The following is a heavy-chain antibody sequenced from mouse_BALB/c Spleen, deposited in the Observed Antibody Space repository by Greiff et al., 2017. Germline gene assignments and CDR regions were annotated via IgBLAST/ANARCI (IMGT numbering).Heavy chain of an antibody. CDR2: IDPANGNT. CDR1: GFNIKDTY. D-gene: IGHD4-1*01. V-gene: IGHV14-3*02. Sequence: EVQLQESGAELVKPGASVKLSCTASGFNIKDTYMHWVKQRPEQGLEWIGRIDPANGNTKYDPKFQGKATITADTSSNTAYLQLSSLTSEDTAVYYCAPNWYYAMDYWGQGTSVTVSS. CDR3: APNWYYAMDY. J-gene: IGHJ4*01.